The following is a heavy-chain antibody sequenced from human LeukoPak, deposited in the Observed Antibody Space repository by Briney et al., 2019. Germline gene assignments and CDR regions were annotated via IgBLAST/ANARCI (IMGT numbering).Heavy chain of an antibody. V-gene: IGHV1-46*01. CDR3: ARDREGFDY. CDR1: GYTFTSNY. J-gene: IGHJ4*02. Sequence: ASVKVSRKASGYTFTSNYIHWVRQAPGQGLEWMGMIYPRDGSTSYAQKFQGRVTVTRDTSTSTAHMELSGLRSEDTAVYYCARDREGFDYWGQGTLVTVSS. CDR2: IYPRDGST.